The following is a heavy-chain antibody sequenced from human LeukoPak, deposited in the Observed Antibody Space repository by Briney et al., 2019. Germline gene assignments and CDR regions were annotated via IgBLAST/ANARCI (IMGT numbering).Heavy chain of an antibody. V-gene: IGHV3-23*01. CDR3: AKDGWLEEATRRYFDY. Sequence: RGSLRHSCAASGVTFSSYAMTSVRQAPGEGLGWGSAISGTGGSTYYADSVKRRFSTSRENSTNTLYLQKYSLRAEDTAAYYSAKDGWLEEATRRYFDYWGQGTLVTVSS. CDR2: ISGTGGST. J-gene: IGHJ4*02. D-gene: IGHD1-26*01. CDR1: GVTFSSYA.